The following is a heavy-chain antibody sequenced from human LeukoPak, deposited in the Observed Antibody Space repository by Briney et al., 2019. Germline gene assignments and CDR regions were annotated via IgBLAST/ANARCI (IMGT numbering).Heavy chain of an antibody. D-gene: IGHD1-26*01. CDR3: ARDGGVGATHPYYYYGMDV. V-gene: IGHV1-2*02. Sequence: GASVKVSCKASGYTFTGYYMHWVRQAPGQGLEWMGWINPNSGGTNYAQKFQGRVTMTRDTSISTAYMELSRLRSDDTAAYYCARDGGVGATHPYYYYGMDVWGQGTTVTVSS. CDR1: GYTFTGYY. CDR2: INPNSGGT. J-gene: IGHJ6*02.